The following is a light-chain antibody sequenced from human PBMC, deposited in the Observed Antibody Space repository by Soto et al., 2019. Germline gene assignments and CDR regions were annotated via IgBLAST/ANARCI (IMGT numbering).Light chain of an antibody. CDR1: SSDVGGYNS. CDR3: SSYTSSNTYV. CDR2: NVS. Sequence: QSVLTRAASVSGSPGQSIGISCTGTSSDVGGYNSVSWYQQHPGKAPKLMIYNVSNRPSGVPDRFSGSKSGNTASLTISGLQAEDEADYYCSSYTSSNTYVFGNGTKVTVL. V-gene: IGLV2-14*03. J-gene: IGLJ1*01.